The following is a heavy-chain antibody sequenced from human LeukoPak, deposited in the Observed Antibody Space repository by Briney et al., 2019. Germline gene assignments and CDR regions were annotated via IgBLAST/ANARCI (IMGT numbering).Heavy chain of an antibody. CDR1: GGSISSYY. CDR3: ARTNGELDYYYYGMDV. CDR2: IYYSGST. J-gene: IGHJ6*02. V-gene: IGHV4-59*01. Sequence: SETLSLTCTVSGGSISSYYWSWIRQPPGKGLGWIGYIYYSGSTNYNPSLKSRVTISVDTSKNQFSLKLSSVTAADTAVYYCARTNGELDYYYYGMDVWGQGTTVTVSS. D-gene: IGHD3-10*01.